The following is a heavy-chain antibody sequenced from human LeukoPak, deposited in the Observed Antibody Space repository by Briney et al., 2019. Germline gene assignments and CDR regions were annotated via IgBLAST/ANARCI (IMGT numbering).Heavy chain of an antibody. CDR2: IYPGDSDT. D-gene: IGHD3-22*01. CDR3: ARPAYYDSGRFDY. J-gene: IGHJ4*02. Sequence: GESLKISCKGSGYSFTNYWIGWVRQMPGKGLEWMGIIYPGDSDTRYSPSFQGQVTISADKSISTAYLQWSSLKASDTAMYYCARPAYYDSGRFDYWGQGTLVTVSS. V-gene: IGHV5-51*01. CDR1: GYSFTNYW.